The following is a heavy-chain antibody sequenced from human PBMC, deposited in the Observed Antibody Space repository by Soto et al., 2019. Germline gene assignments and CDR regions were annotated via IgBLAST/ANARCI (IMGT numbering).Heavy chain of an antibody. CDR2: IRSKANSYAT. CDR3: AKGRAFSETWPHDAFDV. V-gene: IGHV3-73*01. J-gene: IGHJ3*01. D-gene: IGHD3-10*01. CDR1: GFTFSGSA. Sequence: EVQLVESGGGLVQPGGSLKLSCAASGFTFSGSAMHWVRQASGKGLEWVGRIRSKANSYATAYAASVKGRFTISRDDSKNTAYLQMNSLKTEDTAVYYCAKGRAFSETWPHDAFDVWGQGTMVAVSS.